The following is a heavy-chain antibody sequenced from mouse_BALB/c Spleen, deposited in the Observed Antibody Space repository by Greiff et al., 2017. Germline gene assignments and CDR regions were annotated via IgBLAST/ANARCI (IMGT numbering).Heavy chain of an antibody. D-gene: IGHD2-2*01. CDR1: GFNIKDYY. V-gene: IGHV14-4*02. Sequence: EVQLQQSGAELVRSGASVKLSCTASGFNIKDYYMHWVKQRPEQGLEWIGWIDPENGDTEYAPKFQGKATMTADTSSNTAYLQLSSLTSEDTAVYYCMRCYGYDFAYWGQGTLVTVSA. J-gene: IGHJ3*01. CDR2: IDPENGDT. CDR3: MRCYGYDFAY.